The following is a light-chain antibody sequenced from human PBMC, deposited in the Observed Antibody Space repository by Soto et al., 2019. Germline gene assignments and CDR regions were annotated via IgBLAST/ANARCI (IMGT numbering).Light chain of an antibody. CDR3: TSYRGSGIFEV. Sequence: QSALTQPASVSGSPGQSFTISCTGTSSDIGVYNYVSWYQQHPGKAPKLMIYDVTKRPSGVSNRFSRSKSGNTASLTISGLQAEDEADYYCTSYRGSGIFEVFGGGTKLTVL. V-gene: IGLV2-14*01. CDR1: SSDIGVYNY. CDR2: DVT. J-gene: IGLJ2*01.